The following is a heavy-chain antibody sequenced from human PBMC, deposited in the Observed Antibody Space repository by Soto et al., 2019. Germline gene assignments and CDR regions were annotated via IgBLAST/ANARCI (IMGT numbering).Heavy chain of an antibody. V-gene: IGHV4-59*01. CDR3: ASDISNAWFYS. D-gene: IGHD3-3*02. J-gene: IGHJ5*01. Sequence: SETLSLTCSVSGASIRGSYWNWIRQPPGKGLEWIGSVYYSVNTNYNPSLKSRVFISLDTSKKQFSLNLTSVTAADTAVYYCASDISNAWFYSWGQGILVTVSS. CDR1: GASIRGSY. CDR2: VYYSVNT.